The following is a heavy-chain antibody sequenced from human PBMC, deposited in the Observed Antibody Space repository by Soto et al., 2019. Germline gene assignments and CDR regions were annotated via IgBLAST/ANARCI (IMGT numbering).Heavy chain of an antibody. CDR3: AREMYQVGATSYYYGMDV. Sequence: ASVKVSCKASGYTFTSYGISWVRQAPGQGLEWMGWISAYNGNTNYAQKLQGRVTMTTDTSTSTAYMELRSLRSDDTAVYYCAREMYQVGATSYYYGMDVWGQGTTVTVSS. CDR2: ISAYNGNT. D-gene: IGHD1-26*01. CDR1: GYTFTSYG. V-gene: IGHV1-18*01. J-gene: IGHJ6*02.